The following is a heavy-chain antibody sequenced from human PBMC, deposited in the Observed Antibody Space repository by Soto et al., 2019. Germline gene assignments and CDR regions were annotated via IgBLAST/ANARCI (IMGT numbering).Heavy chain of an antibody. J-gene: IGHJ6*02. V-gene: IGHV4-61*08. Sequence: SETLSLTCTVSGGSVSSGDYFWSWLRQSPGKRLEWIAYIYYSGSTNYNPSLKSRATISVDTSKSQVSLTLTSMTAADAALYYCARSPNYYYCGFDVWGQGTAVTVSS. CDR1: GGSVSSGDYF. CDR2: IYYSGST. D-gene: IGHD3-10*01. CDR3: ARSPNYYYCGFDV.